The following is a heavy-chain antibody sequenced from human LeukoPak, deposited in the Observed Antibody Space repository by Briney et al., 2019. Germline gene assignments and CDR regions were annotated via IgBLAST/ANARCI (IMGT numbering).Heavy chain of an antibody. J-gene: IGHJ4*02. CDR2: IKSKTDGGTT. Sequence: GGSLRLSCAASGFTFSNAWMNWVRQAPGKGLEWVGRIKSKTDGGTTDYAAPVEGRFTISRDDSKNTLYLQMNSLKTEDTAVYYCARGPVAAAGTGWGQGTLVTVSS. V-gene: IGHV3-15*07. D-gene: IGHD6-13*01. CDR3: ARGPVAAAGTG. CDR1: GFTFSNAW.